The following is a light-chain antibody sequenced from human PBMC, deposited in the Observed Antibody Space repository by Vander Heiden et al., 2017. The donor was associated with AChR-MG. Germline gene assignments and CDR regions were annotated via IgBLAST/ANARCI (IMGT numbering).Light chain of an antibody. CDR2: LNSDGSH. Sequence: QLVLTQLPSASASLGASVKLTCTLSSGHSSYAIAGHQQQPEKGPRYLMKLNSDGSHSKGDGIPDRFSGSSSGAERYLTISSLQSEDEADYYCQTWGSGIWVFGGGTKLTVL. V-gene: IGLV4-69*01. J-gene: IGLJ3*02. CDR1: SGHSSYA. CDR3: QTWGSGIWV.